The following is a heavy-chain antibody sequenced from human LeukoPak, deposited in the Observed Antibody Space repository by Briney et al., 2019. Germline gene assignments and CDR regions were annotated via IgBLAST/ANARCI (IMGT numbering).Heavy chain of an antibody. D-gene: IGHD3-9*01. V-gene: IGHV3-30*04. CDR2: ISYDGSNK. CDR3: ARGPDYDILADYFDY. J-gene: IGHJ4*02. Sequence: GGSLRLSCAASGFTFSNYALHWVRQAPGKGLEWVAVISYDGSNKFYADSVRGRFTISRDNSKNTLFLQMNSLRPEDTAVYYCARGPDYDILADYFDYWGQGTRSPSPQ. CDR1: GFTFSNYA.